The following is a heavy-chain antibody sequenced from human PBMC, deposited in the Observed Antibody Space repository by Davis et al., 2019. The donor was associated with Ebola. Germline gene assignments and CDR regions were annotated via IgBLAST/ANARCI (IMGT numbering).Heavy chain of an antibody. V-gene: IGHV6-1*01. J-gene: IGHJ3*02. CDR3: ARGWLRTGLDI. CDR1: GDSVSIKSAG. Sequence: PSETLSLTCAISGDSVSIKSAGWNWIRQSPSRGLEWLGRTYYTSKWYNHYASSVKSRTTINPDTSKNQFSLQLNSVTPEDTAVYYCARGWLRTGLDIWGQGTMVIVSS. D-gene: IGHD5-24*01. CDR2: TYYTSKWYN.